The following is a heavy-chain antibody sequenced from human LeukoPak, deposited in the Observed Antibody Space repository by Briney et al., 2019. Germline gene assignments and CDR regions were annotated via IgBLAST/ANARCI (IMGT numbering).Heavy chain of an antibody. Sequence: GGCLRLSCAASEFTFSSYGMSWVRQAAGKGLEWVSSISGSGGTTQYADSVQGRFAISRDNSKNTLYLQMNSLRVEDTAVYYCARERWLHYWGQGTLVTVSS. D-gene: IGHD5-24*01. CDR3: ARERWLHY. V-gene: IGHV3-23*01. CDR1: EFTFSSYG. CDR2: ISGSGGTT. J-gene: IGHJ4*02.